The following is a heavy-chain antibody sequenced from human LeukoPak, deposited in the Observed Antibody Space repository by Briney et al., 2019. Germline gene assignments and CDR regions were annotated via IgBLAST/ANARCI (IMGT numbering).Heavy chain of an antibody. D-gene: IGHD3-22*01. CDR1: GDSVSSNSAA. CDR2: TYYRSKWYN. J-gene: IGHJ6*02. Sequence: KSSQTLSLTCAISGDSVSSNSAAWNWIRQSPSRGLEWLGRTYYRSKWYNDYAVSVKSRITINPDTSKNQFSLQLNSVTPEDTAVYYCARDDYYDSSGYYYGYYYYGMDVWGQGTTVTVSS. V-gene: IGHV6-1*01. CDR3: ARDDYYDSSGYYYGYYYYGMDV.